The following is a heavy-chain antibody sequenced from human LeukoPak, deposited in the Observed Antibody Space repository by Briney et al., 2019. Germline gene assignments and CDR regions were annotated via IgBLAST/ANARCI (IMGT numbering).Heavy chain of an antibody. D-gene: IGHD5-18*01. CDR2: IKQDGSEK. J-gene: IGHJ4*02. V-gene: IGHV3-7*01. CDR1: GFTFSSYW. Sequence: GGSLRLSCAASGFTFSSYWMSWVRQAPGKGLEWVANIKQDGSEKYSVDSVKGRFTISRDNAKNSLYPQMNSLRVEDTAVYYCAKGPSDTTMATAFDYWGQGTLVTVSS. CDR3: AKGPSDTTMATAFDY.